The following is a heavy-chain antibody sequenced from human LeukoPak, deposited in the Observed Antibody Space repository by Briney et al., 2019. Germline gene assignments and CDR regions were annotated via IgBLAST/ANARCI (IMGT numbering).Heavy chain of an antibody. CDR1: GGAFSSYA. Sequence: SVKVSCKASGGAFSSYAISWVRQALGQGLEWMGRIIPILGIANYAQKFQGRVTITADKSTSTAYMELSSLRSEDTAVYYCARAHYYDSSGYPTDPWGQGTLVTVSS. J-gene: IGHJ5*02. D-gene: IGHD3-22*01. CDR2: IIPILGIA. CDR3: ARAHYYDSSGYPTDP. V-gene: IGHV1-69*04.